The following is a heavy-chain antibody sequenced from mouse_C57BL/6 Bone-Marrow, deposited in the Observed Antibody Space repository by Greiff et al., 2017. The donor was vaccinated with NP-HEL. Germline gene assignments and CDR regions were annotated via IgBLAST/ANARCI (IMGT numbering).Heavy chain of an antibody. D-gene: IGHD1-1*01. CDR3: ARRGNYYGSSYGYWYFDV. J-gene: IGHJ1*03. Sequence: EVQVVESGGDLVKPGGSLKLSCAASGFTFSSYGMSWVRQTPDKRLEWVATISSGGSYTYYPDSVKGRFTISRDNAKNTLYLQMSSLKSEDTAMYYCARRGNYYGSSYGYWYFDVWGTGTTVTVSS. V-gene: IGHV5-6*01. CDR1: GFTFSSYG. CDR2: ISSGGSYT.